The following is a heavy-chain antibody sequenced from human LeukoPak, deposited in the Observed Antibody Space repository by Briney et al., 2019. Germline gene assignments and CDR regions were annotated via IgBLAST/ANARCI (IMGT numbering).Heavy chain of an antibody. CDR2: ISAYNGHT. V-gene: IGHV1-18*01. D-gene: IGHD2-15*01. CDR1: GYNLFSYG. Sequence: ASVKVSCKASGYNLFSYGFSWVRQAPGQGLEWMGWISAYNGHTNYAEKFQDRVTMTTDTSTRTGYMELRSLRSDDTAVYYCARVPSGGPFDYWGQGTLVTVSS. J-gene: IGHJ4*02. CDR3: ARVPSGGPFDY.